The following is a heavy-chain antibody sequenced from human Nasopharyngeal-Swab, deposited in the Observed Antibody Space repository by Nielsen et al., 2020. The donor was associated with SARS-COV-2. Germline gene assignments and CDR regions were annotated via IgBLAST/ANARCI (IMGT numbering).Heavy chain of an antibody. CDR3: TRCGGGCYSGRDY. Sequence: GGSLRLSPAASGFTFSDSAIHWVRQASGEGLEWVARIRSKGNNYATAYSASVKGRFIIFRDDPTNTAYLQMNSLKTEDTAMYYCTRCGGGCYSGRDYWGQGTLVTVSS. CDR2: IRSKGNNYAT. V-gene: IGHV3-73*01. J-gene: IGHJ4*02. CDR1: GFTFSDSA. D-gene: IGHD2-15*01.